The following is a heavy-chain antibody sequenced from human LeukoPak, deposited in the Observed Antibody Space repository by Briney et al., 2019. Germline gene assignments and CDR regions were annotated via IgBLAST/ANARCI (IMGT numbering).Heavy chain of an antibody. CDR1: GYTFTSYG. CDR3: ARVVYGSGSNLNWFDP. CDR2: NCAYNGNT. D-gene: IGHD3-10*01. V-gene: IGHV1-18*01. Sequence: ASVKVSCKASGYTFTSYGISWVRPAPGQGLEWMGWNCAYNGNTNYAQKLQGRVTMPTDTSTSTAYMELRSLRSDQTAVYYCARVVYGSGSNLNWFDPWGQGTLVTVSS. J-gene: IGHJ5*02.